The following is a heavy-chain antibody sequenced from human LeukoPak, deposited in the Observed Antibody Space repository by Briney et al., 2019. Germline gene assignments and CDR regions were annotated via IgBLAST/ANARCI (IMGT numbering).Heavy chain of an antibody. V-gene: IGHV4-4*07. J-gene: IGHJ4*02. CDR3: AREGSINWYEGVDY. CDR1: GGSISSYY. D-gene: IGHD6-13*01. Sequence: SETLSLTCTVSGGSISSYYWSWIRQPAGKGLEWIGRIYASGFTNYNPSLKSRVTMSVDTSKNQFSLKLTSVTAADTAVYYCAREGSINWYEGVDYWGQGTLVTVSS. CDR2: IYASGFT.